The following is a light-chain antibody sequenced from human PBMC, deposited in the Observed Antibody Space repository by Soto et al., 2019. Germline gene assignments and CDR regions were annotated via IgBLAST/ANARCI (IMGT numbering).Light chain of an antibody. J-gene: IGLJ1*01. Sequence: ELTQPPSASGTPGQRVTISCSGSRSNIGSNNVYWYQQPPGTAPKLLIYSNDKRPSGVPDRFSGSKSGTSASLAITGLQSEDEADYYCAAWDDSLNGVYVFGPGTKVTVL. CDR2: SND. V-gene: IGLV1-44*01. CDR3: AAWDDSLNGVYV. CDR1: RSNIGSNN.